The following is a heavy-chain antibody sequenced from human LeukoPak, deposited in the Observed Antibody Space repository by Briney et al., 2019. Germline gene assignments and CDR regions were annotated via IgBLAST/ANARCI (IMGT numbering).Heavy chain of an antibody. CDR3: ARDPEVGYYFDY. D-gene: IGHD1-26*01. V-gene: IGHV1-69*06. CDR1: GGTFSSYA. CDR2: IIPIFGTA. J-gene: IGHJ4*02. Sequence: ASVKVSCKASGGTFSSYAISWVRQAPGQGLERMGGIIPIFGTANYAQKFQGRVTITADKSTSTAYMELSSLRSEDTAVYYCARDPEVGYYFDYWGQGTLVTVSS.